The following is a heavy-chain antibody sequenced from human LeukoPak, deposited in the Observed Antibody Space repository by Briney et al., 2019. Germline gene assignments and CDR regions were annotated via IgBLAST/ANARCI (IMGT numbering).Heavy chain of an antibody. CDR1: GYTFTSNY. CDR2: INSCDGST. V-gene: IGHV1-46*01. D-gene: IGHD5-24*01. Sequence: ASVKVSCKAFGYTFTSNYLHWLRPPPGQGPEWMGVINSCDGSTTYAHKFQGRVTLTIDIYPSTDYLELNNLRSEETAVYFSARDGDGYNSLFDYWGQGTLVTVSS. J-gene: IGHJ4*02. CDR3: ARDGDGYNSLFDY.